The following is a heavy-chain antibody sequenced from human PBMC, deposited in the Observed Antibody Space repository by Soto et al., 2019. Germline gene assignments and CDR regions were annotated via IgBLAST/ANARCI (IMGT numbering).Heavy chain of an antibody. V-gene: IGHV3-7*01. CDR3: ASNVVVVAAASRFFQH. D-gene: IGHD2-15*01. CDR1: GFTFSSYW. CDR2: IKQDGSEK. Sequence: PGGSLRLSCAASGFTFSSYWMSWVRQAPGKGLEWVANIKQDGSEKYYVDSVKGRFTISRDNAKNSLYLQMNSLRAEDTAVYYCASNVVVVAAASRFFQHWGQGTLVTVSS. J-gene: IGHJ1*01.